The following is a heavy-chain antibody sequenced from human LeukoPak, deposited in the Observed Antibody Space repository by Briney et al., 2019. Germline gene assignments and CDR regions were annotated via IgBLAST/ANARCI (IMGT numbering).Heavy chain of an antibody. D-gene: IGHD2-2*01. CDR3: ARGLGYCTSTTCLLPFDY. CDR2: IYSGGST. V-gene: IGHV3-53*01. CDR1: GFTVSTYY. J-gene: IGHJ4*02. Sequence: GGSLRLSCAASGFTVSTYYMTWVRQAPGKGLECVSVIYSGGSTYYADSVKGRFTVSRDNSKNTPYLQMNSLRAEDTAMYYCARGLGYCTSTTCLLPFDYWGQGTLVTVSS.